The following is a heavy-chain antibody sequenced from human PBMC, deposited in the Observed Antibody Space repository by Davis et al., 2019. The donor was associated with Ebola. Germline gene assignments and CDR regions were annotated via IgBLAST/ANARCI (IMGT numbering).Heavy chain of an antibody. Sequence: PGGSLRLSCAASGFTFSSYSMNWVRQAPGKGLEWVSSISSSSSYIYYADSVKGRFTISRDNAKNSLYLQMNSLRAEDTAVYYCARVQGQWLAQYYFDYWGQGTLVTVSS. D-gene: IGHD6-19*01. CDR2: ISSSSSYI. J-gene: IGHJ4*02. V-gene: IGHV3-21*01. CDR1: GFTFSSYS. CDR3: ARVQGQWLAQYYFDY.